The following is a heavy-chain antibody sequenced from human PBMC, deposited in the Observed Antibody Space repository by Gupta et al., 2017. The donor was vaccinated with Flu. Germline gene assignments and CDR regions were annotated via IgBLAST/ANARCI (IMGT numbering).Heavy chain of an antibody. V-gene: IGHV3-7*01. CDR2: IKEDEGKK. J-gene: IGHJ3*02. D-gene: IGHD3-3*01. Sequence: GKGLEWLASIKEDEGKKYYRDTVKCPFTISREIAKNSVNLQMSSLRAEDAAVYLCARYVDTGRSGYSYDTFDIWGQGTMVNVSS. CDR3: ARYVDTGRSGYSYDTFDI.